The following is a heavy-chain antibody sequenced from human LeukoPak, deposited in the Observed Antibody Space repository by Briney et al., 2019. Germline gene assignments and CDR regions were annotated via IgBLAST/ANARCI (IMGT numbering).Heavy chain of an antibody. D-gene: IGHD6-19*01. CDR1: GFTFSTYA. CDR3: AKDFGSGWYYFDS. CDR2: ISGSGGNT. J-gene: IGHJ4*02. V-gene: IGHV3-23*01. Sequence: PGGSLRLSCAASGFTFSTYAMSWVRQAPGKGLEWVSSISGSGGNTYYADSVKGRFTFSRDNSKNTLYLQMNSLRAEDTAVYYCAKDFGSGWYYFDSWGQGALVTVSS.